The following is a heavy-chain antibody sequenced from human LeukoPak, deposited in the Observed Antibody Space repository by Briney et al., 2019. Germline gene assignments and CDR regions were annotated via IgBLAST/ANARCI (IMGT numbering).Heavy chain of an antibody. V-gene: IGHV5-51*01. CDR2: IYPGDSET. D-gene: IGHD6-6*01. J-gene: IGHJ4*02. CDR3: ARPKYSSSLAFDY. Sequence: GESLKISCKDSGNTFTTSLIVWVRQMPGKGLEWMGIIYPGDSETKYSPSLQGQVTISVDKSISTAFLQWSSLKASDTAIYYCARPKYSSSLAFDYWGQGTPVTVSS. CDR1: GNTFTTSL.